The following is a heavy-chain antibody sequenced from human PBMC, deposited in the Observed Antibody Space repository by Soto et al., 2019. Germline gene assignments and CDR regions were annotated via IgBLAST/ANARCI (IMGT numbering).Heavy chain of an antibody. CDR1: GGSINTVNYY. CDR3: ARGPSGDKVDY. V-gene: IGHV4-30-4*01. CDR2: NYNGGTT. Sequence: QVQLQESGPGLVKPSQTLSLTCTVSGGSINTVNYYWSWIRQSPDKGLEWIGHNYNGGTTYNNPSLTSRDTISVDTSNNQFPLKLSSVSAADTAVYYCARGPSGDKVDYWGQGTLVTVSS. J-gene: IGHJ4*02. D-gene: IGHD7-27*01.